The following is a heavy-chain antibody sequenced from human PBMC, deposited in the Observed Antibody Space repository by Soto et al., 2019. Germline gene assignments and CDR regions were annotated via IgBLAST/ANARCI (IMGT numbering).Heavy chain of an antibody. Sequence: EVQLVESGGGLVKPGGSLRLSCAASGFTFSSYSMNWVRQAPGKGLEWVSSISSSSSYIYYADSVTSRFTISRDNAKNSLYLQMNSLRAADTAVYYCARERYSSDSSCVWGQGTLVTVSA. CDR1: GFTFSSYS. CDR2: ISSSSSYI. D-gene: IGHD6-25*01. CDR3: ARERYSSDSSCV. V-gene: IGHV3-21*01. J-gene: IGHJ4*02.